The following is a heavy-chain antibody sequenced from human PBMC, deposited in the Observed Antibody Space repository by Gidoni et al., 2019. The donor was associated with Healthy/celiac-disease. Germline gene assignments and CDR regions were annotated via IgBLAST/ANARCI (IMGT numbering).Heavy chain of an antibody. D-gene: IGHD2-2*01. V-gene: IGHV4-30-4*01. CDR2: IYYRGST. CDR1: GGSLSRGVYC. CDR3: ARAYWSSTSCDLNWFDP. J-gene: IGHJ5*02. Sequence: QVTLQESRPGLVQPSQTLSLTCALSGGSLSRGVYCWSWIRQPPGKGLEWIGYIYYRGSTYSNSSLKSRVTISVDTSKTQFSLKLSSVTAAATAAYYCARAYWSSTSCDLNWFDPWGQGTLVTVSS.